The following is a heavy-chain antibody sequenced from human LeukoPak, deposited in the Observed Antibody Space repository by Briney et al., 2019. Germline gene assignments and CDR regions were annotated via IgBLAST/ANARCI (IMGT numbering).Heavy chain of an antibody. CDR3: ARDLEYSSSSPSNWFDP. V-gene: IGHV3-30*01. Sequence: GRSLRLSCAASGFTFSSYAMHWVRQAPGKGLEWVAVISYDGSNKYYADSVKGRFTISRDNSKNTLYLQMNSLRAEDTAEYYCARDLEYSSSSPSNWFDPWGQGTLVTVSS. CDR1: GFTFSSYA. CDR2: ISYDGSNK. J-gene: IGHJ5*02. D-gene: IGHD6-6*01.